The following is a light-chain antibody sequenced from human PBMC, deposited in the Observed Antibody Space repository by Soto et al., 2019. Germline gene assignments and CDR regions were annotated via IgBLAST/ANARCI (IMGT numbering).Light chain of an antibody. V-gene: IGKV1-5*03. CDR3: QQYDTYWT. CDR1: QSISSW. Sequence: DIQMTQSPSTLSASVGDRVTITCRASQSISSWLAWYQQKPGKAPKLLIYKASSLESGVPSRFSGSRSETEFTLTISSLQPDDFATYYCQQYDTYWTFGQGTKVDIK. J-gene: IGKJ1*01. CDR2: KAS.